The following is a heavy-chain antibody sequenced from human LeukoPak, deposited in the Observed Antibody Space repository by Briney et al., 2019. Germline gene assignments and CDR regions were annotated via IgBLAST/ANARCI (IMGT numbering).Heavy chain of an antibody. CDR2: ISWNSGSI. Sequence: SGGSLRLSCAASGFTFDDYAMHWVRQAPGKGLEWVSGISWNSGSIGYADSVKGRFSISRDNAKNSLYLQMNSLRAEDTALYYCVRRGGAYNGMDVWGQGTTVTVSS. V-gene: IGHV3-9*01. CDR1: GFTFDDYA. CDR3: VRRGGAYNGMDV. J-gene: IGHJ6*02.